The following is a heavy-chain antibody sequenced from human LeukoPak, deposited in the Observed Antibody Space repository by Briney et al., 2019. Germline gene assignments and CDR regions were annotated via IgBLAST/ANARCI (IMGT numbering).Heavy chain of an antibody. CDR2: ISGSGGST. V-gene: IGHV3-23*01. CDR1: GFTFSSYA. Sequence: GSLRLSCAASGFTFSSYAMSWVRQAPGKGLEWVSAISGSGGSTYYADSVKGRFTISRDNSKNTLYLQMNSLRAEDTAVYYCAKGRFYYGSGSYKHDAFDIWGQGTMVTVSS. D-gene: IGHD3-10*01. J-gene: IGHJ3*02. CDR3: AKGRFYYGSGSYKHDAFDI.